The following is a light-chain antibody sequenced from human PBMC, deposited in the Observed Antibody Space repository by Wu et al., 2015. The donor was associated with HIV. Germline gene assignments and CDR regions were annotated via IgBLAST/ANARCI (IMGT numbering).Light chain of an antibody. Sequence: EIVLTQSPDTLSASPGERATLSCRASQSVSRFLAWYQHKPGQAPRVLIYDTSNRAAGIPTRFSGSGFGTDFTLTISSLEPEDFAVYYCQQYGGSPGTFGQGTKVEI. CDR2: DTS. V-gene: IGKV3-11*01. CDR3: QQYGGSPGT. J-gene: IGKJ1*01. CDR1: QSVSRF.